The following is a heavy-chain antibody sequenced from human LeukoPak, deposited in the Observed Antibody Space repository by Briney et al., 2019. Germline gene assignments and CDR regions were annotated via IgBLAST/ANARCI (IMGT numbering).Heavy chain of an antibody. CDR3: ATEVYYYMDV. J-gene: IGHJ6*03. CDR1: GLTFSNYW. Sequence: GGSLRLSCAASGLTFSNYWMSWVRQAPGKGLEWVANIKEEGSEKYYVDSVKGRFTISRDNAKNSLYLQMNSLRAEDTAVYYCATEVYYYMDVWGKGTTVTVSS. CDR2: IKEEGSEK. V-gene: IGHV3-7*01.